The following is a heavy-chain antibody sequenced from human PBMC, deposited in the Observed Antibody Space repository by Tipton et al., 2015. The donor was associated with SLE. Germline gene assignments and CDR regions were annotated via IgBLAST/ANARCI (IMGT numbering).Heavy chain of an antibody. CDR1: GGPISSYY. Sequence: TLSLTCTVSGGPISSYYWSWIRQPPGKGLEWIGYIYYSGSTNYNPSLKSRVTISVDTSKNQFSLKLSSVTAADTAVYYCARSMRVGSEDYWGQGTLVTVSS. D-gene: IGHD6-19*01. V-gene: IGHV4-59*01. CDR3: ARSMRVGSEDY. J-gene: IGHJ4*02. CDR2: IYYSGST.